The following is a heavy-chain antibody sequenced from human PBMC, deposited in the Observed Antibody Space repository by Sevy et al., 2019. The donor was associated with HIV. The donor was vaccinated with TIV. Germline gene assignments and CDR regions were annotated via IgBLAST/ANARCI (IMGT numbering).Heavy chain of an antibody. D-gene: IGHD2-8*01. CDR3: AREGCTKPHDY. CDR1: GFTFSKYS. CDR2: LSFGCGEI. J-gene: IGHJ4*02. Sequence: GGCLRLSCAASGFTFSKYSMSWVRQPPGKGLERVSTLSFGCGEIKYADSVKGRFTISRINSKNSLYLQMNNLRAEDTAVHYCAREGCTKPHDYWGQGTLVYVSS. V-gene: IGHV3-23*01.